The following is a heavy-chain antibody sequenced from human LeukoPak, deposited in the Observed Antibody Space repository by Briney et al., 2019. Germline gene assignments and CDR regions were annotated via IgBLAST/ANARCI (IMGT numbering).Heavy chain of an antibody. CDR1: GSAFSNYA. J-gene: IGHJ4*02. CDR3: AKALDGSGSYYEGSY. Sequence: PGESLRLSCAASGSAFSNYAMNWVRQPPGKGLEWFSTITGPGDRYYADSVKGRFTISRDNSKNTLYLHMSSLRAEDTAVYYCAKALDGSGSYYEGSYWGQGTLVTVSS. D-gene: IGHD3-10*01. CDR2: ITGPGDR. V-gene: IGHV3-23*01.